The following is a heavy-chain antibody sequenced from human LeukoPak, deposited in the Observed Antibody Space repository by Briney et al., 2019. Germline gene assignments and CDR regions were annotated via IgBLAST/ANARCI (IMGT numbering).Heavy chain of an antibody. V-gene: IGHV3-23*01. J-gene: IGHJ3*02. CDR1: GFTFSSYA. CDR3: AKDANYYDSSGYPVAFDI. Sequence: PGRSLRLSCAASGFTFSSYAMSWVRQAPGKGLEWVSAISGSGGSTYYADSVKGRFTISRDNSQNTLYLQMNSLRAEDTAVYYCAKDANYYDSSGYPVAFDIWGQGTMVTVSS. D-gene: IGHD3-22*01. CDR2: ISGSGGST.